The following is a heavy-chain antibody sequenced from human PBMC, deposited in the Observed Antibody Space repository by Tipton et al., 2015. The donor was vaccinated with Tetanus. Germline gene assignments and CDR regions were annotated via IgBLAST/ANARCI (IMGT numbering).Heavy chain of an antibody. Sequence: TLSLTCSVSGGSISSGDYFWSWIRQPPGKGLEWIGSIYYSGNTYYNPSLRSRVTMSVDTSKIQFSLMLTSVTASDTAVYYCARLSSSSNDAHAFDIWGQGTMVTVSS. CDR3: ARLSSSSNDAHAFDI. CDR2: IYYSGNT. D-gene: IGHD2-2*01. V-gene: IGHV4-39*01. J-gene: IGHJ3*02. CDR1: GGSISSGDYF.